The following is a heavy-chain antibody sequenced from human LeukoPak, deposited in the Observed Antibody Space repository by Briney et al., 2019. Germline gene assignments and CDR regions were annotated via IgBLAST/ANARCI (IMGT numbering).Heavy chain of an antibody. J-gene: IGHJ4*02. V-gene: IGHV1-24*01. Sequence: ASVKVSCKVSGYTLTELSMHWVRQAPGKGLEWMGGFDPEDGETIYAQKFQGRVTMTEDTSTDTAYMELSSLRSEDTAVYYCATSYSYYYDSSGPDYWGQGTLVTVSS. CDR3: ATSYSYYYDSSGPDY. CDR2: FDPEDGET. CDR1: GYTLTELS. D-gene: IGHD3-22*01.